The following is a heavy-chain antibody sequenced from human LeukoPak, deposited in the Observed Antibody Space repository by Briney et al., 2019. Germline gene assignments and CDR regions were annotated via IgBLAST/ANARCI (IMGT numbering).Heavy chain of an antibody. CDR3: AKAGHIVVVTANYFDY. CDR1: GFTFSSYG. CDR2: ISGSSGTT. J-gene: IGHJ4*02. V-gene: IGHV3-23*01. Sequence: GGSLRLSCAASGFTFSSYGMSWVRQAPGKGLEWVSSISGSSGTTYYADSVKGRFTISRDNAKNTLYLQMNSLRAEDTALYYCAKAGHIVVVTANYFDYWGQGTLVTVSS. D-gene: IGHD2-21*02.